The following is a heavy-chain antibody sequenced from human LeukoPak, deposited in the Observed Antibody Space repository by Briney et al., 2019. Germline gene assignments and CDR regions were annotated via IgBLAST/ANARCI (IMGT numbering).Heavy chain of an antibody. V-gene: IGHV1-18*01. D-gene: IGHD6-19*01. Sequence: ASVKVSCKASGYTFSNYGISWVRRAPGQGPEWMGWISAYNGKTNYAQKLQGRVTMTTDTSTNTAYMELRSLRSDDTAMYYCARGGPYSSDWYNAFDIWGQGAMVTVSS. CDR2: ISAYNGKT. CDR3: ARGGPYSSDWYNAFDI. J-gene: IGHJ3*02. CDR1: GYTFSNYG.